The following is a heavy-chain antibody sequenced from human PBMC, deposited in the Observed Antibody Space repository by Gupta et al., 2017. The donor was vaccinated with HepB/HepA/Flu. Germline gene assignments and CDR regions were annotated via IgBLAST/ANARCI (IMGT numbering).Heavy chain of an antibody. CDR1: GFTFSNYG. D-gene: IGHD2-2*01. J-gene: IGHJ4*02. CDR2: ISYDGSEK. Sequence: QVQLVESGGGVVQPGRSLRLSCAASGFTFSNYGMHWVRQAPGKGLEWVAVISYDGSEKYYADSVKGRFTISRDNSKNTLYLQVNSLRAEDTAVYYCAKDVPLEYCSSTGCYAPDYWGQGTLVTVSS. V-gene: IGHV3-30*18. CDR3: AKDVPLEYCSSTGCYAPDY.